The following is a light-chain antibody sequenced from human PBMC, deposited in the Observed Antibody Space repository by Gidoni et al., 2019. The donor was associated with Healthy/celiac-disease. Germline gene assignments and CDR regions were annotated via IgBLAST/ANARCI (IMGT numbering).Light chain of an antibody. CDR3: QHPVPT. Sequence: EIVLTQSPGTLSLSPGERATLSCRASQSVSSSYLAWYQKKPGQAPRLLIYGASSRATGIPDRFSGSGSGTDFTLTISRLEPEDFAVYYCQHPVPTFGGGTKVEIK. CDR2: GAS. J-gene: IGKJ4*01. V-gene: IGKV3-20*01. CDR1: QSVSSSY.